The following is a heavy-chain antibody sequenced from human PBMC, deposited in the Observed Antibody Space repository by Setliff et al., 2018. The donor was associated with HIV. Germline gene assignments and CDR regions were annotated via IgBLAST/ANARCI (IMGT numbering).Heavy chain of an antibody. J-gene: IGHJ6*03. D-gene: IGHD3-10*01. V-gene: IGHV1-69-2*01. CDR3: ASSTPYDYYSYLDV. Sequence: GASVKVSCKASGYTFSDYYMHWVQQAPGKGLEWVGRVVPEDGKTIYAERFQDRITITADTSIDTVYMELSSLRSEDTAVYYCASSTPYDYYSYLDVWGKGTTVTVSS. CDR2: VVPEDGKT. CDR1: GYTFSDYY.